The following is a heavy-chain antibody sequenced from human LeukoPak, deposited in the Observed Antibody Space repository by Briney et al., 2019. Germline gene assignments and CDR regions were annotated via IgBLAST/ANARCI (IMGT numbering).Heavy chain of an antibody. J-gene: IGHJ5*02. Sequence: PSETLSLTCTVSGGSISSSSYYWGWIRQPPGKGLEWIGSIYYSGSTYYNPSLKSRVTISVDTSKIQFSLKLSSVTAADTAVYHCARQREICSGGTCYPDWFDPWGQGTLVTVSS. D-gene: IGHD2-15*01. CDR2: IYYSGST. CDR1: GGSISSSSYY. CDR3: ARQREICSGGTCYPDWFDP. V-gene: IGHV4-39*01.